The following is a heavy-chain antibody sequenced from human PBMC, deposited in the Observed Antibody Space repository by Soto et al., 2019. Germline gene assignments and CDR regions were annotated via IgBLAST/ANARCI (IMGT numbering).Heavy chain of an antibody. J-gene: IGHJ5*02. CDR3: ARGGGIAAAHNWFDP. D-gene: IGHD6-13*01. CDR2: INPSGGST. Sequence: GASVKVSCKASGYTFTSYYMHWVRQAPGQGLEWMGIINPSGGSTSYAQKFQGRVTMTRDTSTSTVYMELSSLRSEDTAVYYCARGGGIAAAHNWFDPWGQGTLVTVSS. V-gene: IGHV1-46*03. CDR1: GYTFTSYY.